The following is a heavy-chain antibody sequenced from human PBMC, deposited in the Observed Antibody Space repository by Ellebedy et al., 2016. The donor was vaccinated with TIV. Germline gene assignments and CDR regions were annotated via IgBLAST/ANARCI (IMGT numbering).Heavy chain of an antibody. CDR3: ARHHLTQWLVPNWFDP. CDR1: W. J-gene: IGHJ5*02. CDR2: IYHSGST. D-gene: IGHD6-19*01. Sequence: WMSWVRQPPGKGLEWIGEIYHSGSTNYNPPLKSRVTISVDTSKNQFSLKLSSVTAADTAVYYCARHHLTQWLVPNWFDPWGQGTLVTVSS. V-gene: IGHV4-4*02.